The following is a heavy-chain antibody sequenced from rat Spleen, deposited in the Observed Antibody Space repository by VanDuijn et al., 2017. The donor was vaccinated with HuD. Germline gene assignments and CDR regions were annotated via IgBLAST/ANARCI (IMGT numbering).Heavy chain of an antibody. CDR2: ISYDGSST. D-gene: IGHD1-11*01. CDR3: SREGLYGNFFDY. Sequence: EVQLVESGGGLVQPGRSLKLSCAASGFTFSNYGMAWVRQAPTKGLEWVATISYDGSSTYYSDSVKGRFTISRDNAKSTLYLQMDSLRSEDTATYYCSREGLYGNFFDYCGQGVMVIVSS. J-gene: IGHJ2*01. CDR1: GFTFSNYG. V-gene: IGHV5-29*01.